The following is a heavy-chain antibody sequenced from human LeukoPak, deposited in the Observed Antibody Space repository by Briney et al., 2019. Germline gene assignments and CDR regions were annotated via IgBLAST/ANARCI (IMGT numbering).Heavy chain of an antibody. CDR3: ARDYPEYYFDY. CDR1: GYTFTSYY. CDR2: INPSGGST. Sequence: GASVKVSCKASGYTFTSYYMHWVRQAPGQGLEWMGIINPSGGSTSYAQKFQGRVTMTRDTSTSTVYMELSSLRSEDKAVYYCARDYPEYYFDYWGQGTLVTVSS. V-gene: IGHV1-46*01. J-gene: IGHJ4*02.